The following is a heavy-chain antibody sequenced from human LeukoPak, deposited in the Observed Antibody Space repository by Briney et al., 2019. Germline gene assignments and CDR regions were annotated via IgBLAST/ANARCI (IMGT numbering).Heavy chain of an antibody. Sequence: GGSLRLSCTASGFTFGDYAMTWVRQASGKGLEWVGRIRSKANSYATAYAASVKGRFTISRDDSKNTMYLQMNSLKTEDTAVYYCTTDSSGYWGQGILVTVSS. CDR1: GFTFGDYA. CDR3: TTDSSGY. D-gene: IGHD2-15*01. J-gene: IGHJ4*02. V-gene: IGHV3-73*01. CDR2: IRSKANSYAT.